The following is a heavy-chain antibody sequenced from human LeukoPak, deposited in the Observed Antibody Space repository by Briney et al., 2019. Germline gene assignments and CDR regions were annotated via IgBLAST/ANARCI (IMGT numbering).Heavy chain of an antibody. D-gene: IGHD3-10*01. CDR1: GYTFTSYG. CDR3: ARGPRYYYGSGSYYYYYYMDV. Sequence: ASVKVSCKASGYTFTSYGINWVRQATGQGLEWMGWMNPNSGNTGYAQKFQGRVTMTRNTSISTAYMELSSLRSEDTAVYYCARGPRYYYGSGSYYYYYYMDVWGKGTTVIISS. J-gene: IGHJ6*03. V-gene: IGHV1-8*01. CDR2: MNPNSGNT.